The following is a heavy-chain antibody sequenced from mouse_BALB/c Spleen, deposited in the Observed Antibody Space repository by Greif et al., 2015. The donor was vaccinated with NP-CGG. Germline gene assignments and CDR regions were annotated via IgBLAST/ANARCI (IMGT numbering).Heavy chain of an antibody. CDR1: GFTFSSFG. CDR2: ISSGSSTI. J-gene: IGHJ3*01. CDR3: ARDYDYYGSSSWFAY. Sequence: EVLLVESGGGLVQPGGSRKLSCAASGFTFSSFGMHWVRQAPEKGLEWVAYISSGSSTIYYADTVKGRFTISRDNPKNTLFLQMTSLRSEDTAMYYCARDYDYYGSSSWFAYWGQGTLVTVSA. V-gene: IGHV5-17*02. D-gene: IGHD1-1*01.